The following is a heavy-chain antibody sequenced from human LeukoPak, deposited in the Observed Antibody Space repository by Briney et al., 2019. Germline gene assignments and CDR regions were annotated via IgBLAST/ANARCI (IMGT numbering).Heavy chain of an antibody. Sequence: SETLSLTCTVSGGSISSGSYYWSWIRQIPGKGLEWIGYIYYTGTTNYNPLFESRATISVDTSKNQFSLKLTSVTAADTAVYFCARGEDFERYYLAYWGQGTLVTVSS. V-gene: IGHV4-61*01. CDR3: ARGEDFERYYLAY. J-gene: IGHJ4*02. CDR2: IYYTGTT. CDR1: GGSISSGSYY. D-gene: IGHD3-9*01.